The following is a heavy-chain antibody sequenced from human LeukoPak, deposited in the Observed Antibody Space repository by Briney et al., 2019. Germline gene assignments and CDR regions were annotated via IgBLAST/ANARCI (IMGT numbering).Heavy chain of an antibody. V-gene: IGHV1-69*04. CDR2: IIPILGIA. CDR1: GGTFSSYA. CDR3: ARDLALGYDILTGYDY. J-gene: IGHJ4*02. D-gene: IGHD3-9*01. Sequence: SVKVSCKASGGTFSSYAISWVRQAPGQGLEWMGRIIPILGIANYAQKFQGRVTITADKSTSTAYMELRSLRSDDTAVYYCARDLALGYDILTGYDYWGQGTLVTVSS.